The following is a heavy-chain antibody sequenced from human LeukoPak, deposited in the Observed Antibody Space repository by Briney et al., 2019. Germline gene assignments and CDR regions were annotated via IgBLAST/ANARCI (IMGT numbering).Heavy chain of an antibody. Sequence: SVKVSCKASGGTFSSYAISWVRQAPGQGPEWMGGIIPIFGTANYAQKFQGRVTITTDESTSTAYMELSSLRSEDTAVYYCASFLYSGYEPNDAFDIWGQGTMVTVSS. J-gene: IGHJ3*02. D-gene: IGHD5-12*01. CDR1: GGTFSSYA. CDR3: ASFLYSGYEPNDAFDI. CDR2: IIPIFGTA. V-gene: IGHV1-69*05.